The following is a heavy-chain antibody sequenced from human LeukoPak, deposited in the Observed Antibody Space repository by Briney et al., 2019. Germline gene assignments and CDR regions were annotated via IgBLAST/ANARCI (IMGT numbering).Heavy chain of an antibody. CDR1: GFTFSSYE. CDR3: AKDLAGTTSFDF. Sequence: GGSLRLSCAASGFTFSSYEMNWVRQAPGKGLEWVSYISSSGSTIYYADSVKGRFTISRDKSKNMLYLQMNSLRAEDTAIYYCAKDLAGTTSFDFWGQGTLVTVSS. CDR2: ISSSGSTI. D-gene: IGHD1-7*01. J-gene: IGHJ4*02. V-gene: IGHV3-48*03.